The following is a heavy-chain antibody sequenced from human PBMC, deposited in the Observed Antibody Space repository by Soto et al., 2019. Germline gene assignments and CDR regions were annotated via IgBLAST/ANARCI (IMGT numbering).Heavy chain of an antibody. CDR3: ARGGGRGLLTSRFDP. CDR1: GGSFSGYY. D-gene: IGHD2-2*01. V-gene: IGHV4-34*01. CDR2: INHSGST. J-gene: IGHJ5*02. Sequence: PSETLSLTCAVYGGSFSGYYWSWIRQPPGKGLEWIGEINHSGSTNYNPSLKSRVTISVDTSKNQFSLRLSSVTAADTAVYYCARGGGRGLLTSRFDPWGQGTLVTVSS.